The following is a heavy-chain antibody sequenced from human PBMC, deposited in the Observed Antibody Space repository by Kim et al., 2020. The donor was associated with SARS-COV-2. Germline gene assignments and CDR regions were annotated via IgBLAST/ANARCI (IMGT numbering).Heavy chain of an antibody. D-gene: IGHD3-22*01. CDR2: VNSDGSST. V-gene: IGHV3-74*01. CDR3: ASFPFYYDTNGSPFDY. CDR1: GFTFTNYW. Sequence: GGSLRLSCAASGFTFTNYWMHWVRQAPGKGLVWVARVNSDGSSTSYADSVKGRFTISRDNAKNTVHLHMESLKVEDTAVYFCASFPFYYDTNGSPFDYWGHGTLAT. J-gene: IGHJ4*01.